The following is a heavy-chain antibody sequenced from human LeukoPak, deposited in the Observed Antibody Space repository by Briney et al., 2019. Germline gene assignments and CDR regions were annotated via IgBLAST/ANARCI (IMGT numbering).Heavy chain of an antibody. D-gene: IGHD4-17*01. J-gene: IGHJ1*01. CDR2: IYYSGST. CDR1: GGSISSGGYY. CDR3: ASGDYGDHEYFQH. V-gene: IGHV4-31*03. Sequence: PSQTLSLTCTVSGGSISSGGYYWSWIRQHPGKGLEWIGYIYYSGSTYYNPSLKGRVTISVDTSKNQFSLKLSSVTAADTAVYYCASGDYGDHEYFQHWGQGTLVTVSS.